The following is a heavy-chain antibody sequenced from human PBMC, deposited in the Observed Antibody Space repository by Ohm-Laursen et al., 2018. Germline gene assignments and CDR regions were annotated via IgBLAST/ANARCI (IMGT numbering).Heavy chain of an antibody. Sequence: ASVKVSCNASGYTFTSYYMHWVRQAPGQGLEWMGIINPSGGSTSYAQKFQGRVTMTRDTSTSTVYMELSSLRSEDTAVYYCARVGASLPTTVTTFDYWGQGTLVTVSS. V-gene: IGHV1-46*01. J-gene: IGHJ4*02. CDR1: GYTFTSYY. CDR2: INPSGGST. D-gene: IGHD4-17*01. CDR3: ARVGASLPTTVTTFDY.